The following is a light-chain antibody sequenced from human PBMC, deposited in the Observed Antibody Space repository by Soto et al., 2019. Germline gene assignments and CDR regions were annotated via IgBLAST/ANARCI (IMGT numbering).Light chain of an antibody. CDR2: DAS. CDR1: QSVSSY. CDR3: QQRSNWPRT. J-gene: IGKJ2*02. V-gene: IGKV3-11*01. Sequence: EIVLPQSPATLSLSPGERATRSCRASQSVSSYLAGYQQKPGQAPRLLMYDASTRSAGSPARFSGSGSVTDFTLTISSLEPEDFAVYYCQQRSNWPRTFGQGTKLEIK.